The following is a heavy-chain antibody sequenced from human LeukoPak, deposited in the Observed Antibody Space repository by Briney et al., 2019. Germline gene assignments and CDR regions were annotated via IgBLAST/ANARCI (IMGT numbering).Heavy chain of an antibody. CDR3: AKDVFPVPYYDFWSGLDY. V-gene: IGHV3-23*01. CDR2: ISGRGGST. J-gene: IGHJ4*02. D-gene: IGHD3-3*01. Sequence: QPGGSLRLSCAASGFTFSSYAMSWVRQAPGKGLEWVSAISGRGGSTYYADSVKGRFTISRDNSKNTLYLQMNSLRAEDTAVYYCAKDVFPVPYYDFWSGLDYWGQGTLVTVSS. CDR1: GFTFSSYA.